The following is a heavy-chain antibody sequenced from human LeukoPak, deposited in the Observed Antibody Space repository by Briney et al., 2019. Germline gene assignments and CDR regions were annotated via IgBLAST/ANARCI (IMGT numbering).Heavy chain of an antibody. D-gene: IGHD5-18*01. V-gene: IGHV4-38-2*01. CDR3: ARRPRGYSYGWFDY. J-gene: IGHJ4*02. Sequence: PSETLSLTCAVSGYSISSGYYWGWIRQPPGKGLEWIGSIYHSGSTYYNPSLKSRVTISVDTSKNQFPLKLSSVTAADTAVYYCARRPRGYSYGWFDYWGQGTLVTVSS. CDR1: GYSISSGYY. CDR2: IYHSGST.